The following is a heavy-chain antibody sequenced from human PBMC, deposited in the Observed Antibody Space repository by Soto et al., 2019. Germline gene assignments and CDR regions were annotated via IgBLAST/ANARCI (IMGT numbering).Heavy chain of an antibody. D-gene: IGHD6-6*01. CDR2: IIPIFGTA. Sequence: SVKVSCKSSGGTFSSYSISWVRQAPGQGLECMGGIIPIFGTANYAQKFQGRVTITADKSTSTAYMELSSLRSEDTAVYYCARASFGEYSSSYYYYYGMDVWGQGTTVTVSS. J-gene: IGHJ6*02. V-gene: IGHV1-69*06. CDR1: GGTFSSYS. CDR3: ARASFGEYSSSYYYYYGMDV.